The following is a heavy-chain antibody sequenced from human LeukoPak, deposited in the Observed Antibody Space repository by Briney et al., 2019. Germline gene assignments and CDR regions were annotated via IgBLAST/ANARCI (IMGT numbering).Heavy chain of an antibody. CDR1: GYSISSGYY. V-gene: IGHV4-38-2*01. D-gene: IGHD2-2*02. J-gene: IGHJ3*01. Sequence: PSETLSLTCAVSGYSISSGYYWGWIRQSPGKGLEWIGTISYRGSTYYNPSLKSRVTISAETSKNQFSLRLNALTAADTALYYCVRRTVVVPSAIGGDAFDLWGQGTMVTVSS. CDR2: ISYRGST. CDR3: VRRTVVVPSAIGGDAFDL.